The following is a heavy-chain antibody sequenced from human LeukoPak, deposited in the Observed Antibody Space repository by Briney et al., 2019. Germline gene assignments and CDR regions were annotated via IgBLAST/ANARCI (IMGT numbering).Heavy chain of an antibody. V-gene: IGHV4-39*07. J-gene: IGHJ5*02. CDR1: GGSISSSSYY. CDR3: ARVLRQWLGAGWFDP. CDR2: IYYSGST. D-gene: IGHD6-19*01. Sequence: PSETLSLTCTVSGGSISSSSYYWGWIRQPPGKGLEWIGSIYYSGSTYYNPSLKSRVTISVDTSKNQFSLKLSSVTAADTAVYYCARVLRQWLGAGWFDPWGQGTLVTVSS.